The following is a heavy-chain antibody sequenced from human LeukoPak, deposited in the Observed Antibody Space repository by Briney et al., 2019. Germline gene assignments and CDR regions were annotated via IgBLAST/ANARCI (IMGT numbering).Heavy chain of an antibody. CDR1: GFTFDDYG. V-gene: IGHV3-20*04. D-gene: IGHD6-13*01. Sequence: GGSLRLSCAASGFTFDDYGMSWVRQAPGKGLEWVSGINWNGGSTGYADSVKGRFTISRDNARNSLYLQMNSLRAEDTALYYCAKAGGYSSSWTDYWGQGTLVTVSS. CDR2: INWNGGST. J-gene: IGHJ4*02. CDR3: AKAGGYSSSWTDY.